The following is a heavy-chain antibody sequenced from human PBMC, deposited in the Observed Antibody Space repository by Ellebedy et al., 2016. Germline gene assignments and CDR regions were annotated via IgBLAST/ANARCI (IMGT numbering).Heavy chain of an antibody. J-gene: IGHJ4*02. Sequence: GGSLRLXCVASGLSFSSYAMSWVRQAPGKGLEWVSAISDSGDNTYYADSVKGRFTISRDNSKSTLYLQLNSLRAEDTAVYYCAKDWEHGSGSFYNGLFHYWGQGTLVTVSS. CDR2: ISDSGDNT. CDR3: AKDWEHGSGSFYNGLFHY. V-gene: IGHV3-23*01. D-gene: IGHD3-10*01. CDR1: GLSFSSYA.